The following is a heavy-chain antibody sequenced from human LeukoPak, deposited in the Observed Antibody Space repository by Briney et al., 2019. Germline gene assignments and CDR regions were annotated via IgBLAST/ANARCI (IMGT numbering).Heavy chain of an antibody. Sequence: GGSLRLSCAASGFTFSSYSMNWVRQAPGKGLEWVSYISSSSSYIYYADSVKGRFTISRDNAKNSLYLQMNSLRAEDTAVYYCARVWLHGFDYWGQGTLVTVSS. CDR3: ARVWLHGFDY. CDR1: GFTFSSYS. D-gene: IGHD3-22*01. CDR2: ISSSSSYI. V-gene: IGHV3-21*05. J-gene: IGHJ4*02.